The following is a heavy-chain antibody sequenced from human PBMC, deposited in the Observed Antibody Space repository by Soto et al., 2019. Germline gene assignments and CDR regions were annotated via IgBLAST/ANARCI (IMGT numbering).Heavy chain of an antibody. Sequence: QVQLQESGPGLVKPSGTLSLTCAVSGGTISSSNWWSWVRQPPGKGLEWIGEIYHSGSTNYNPYLKSRVTISVDKSKNQFSLKLSSVTAADTAVYYCASVHCSGGSCYGNRYWGQGTLVTVSS. CDR3: ASVHCSGGSCYGNRY. V-gene: IGHV4-4*02. CDR2: IYHSGST. D-gene: IGHD2-15*01. CDR1: GGTISSSNW. J-gene: IGHJ4*02.